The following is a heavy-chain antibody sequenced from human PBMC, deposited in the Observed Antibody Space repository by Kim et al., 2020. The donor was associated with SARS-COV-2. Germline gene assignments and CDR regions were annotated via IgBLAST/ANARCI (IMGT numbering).Heavy chain of an antibody. Sequence: SQTLSLTCAISGDSVSSNSAAWNWIRQSPSRGLEWLGRTYYRSKWYNDYAVSVKSRITINPDTSKNQFSLQLNSVTPEDTAVYYCARDLCSSTSWYHYYYGIDVWCQGTTVTFSS. D-gene: IGHD2-2*01. CDR2: TYYRSKWYN. J-gene: IGHJ6*02. V-gene: IGHV6-1*01. CDR3: ARDLCSSTSWYHYYYGIDV. CDR1: GDSVSSNSAA.